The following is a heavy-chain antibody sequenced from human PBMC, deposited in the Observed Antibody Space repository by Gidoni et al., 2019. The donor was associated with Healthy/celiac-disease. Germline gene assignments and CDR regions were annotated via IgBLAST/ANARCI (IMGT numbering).Heavy chain of an antibody. J-gene: IGHJ6*02. CDR2: IWYDGSNK. CDR1: GFTFRSYG. V-gene: IGHV3-33*01. D-gene: IGHD6-13*01. CDR3: ARDLRGGGSSSWSPYYYYGMDV. Sequence: QVQLVESGGGVVKPGRSLRLSCAAPGFTFRSYGMHWVRQAPGKGLEWVAVIWYDGSNKYYADSVKGRFTISRDNSKNTLYLQMNSLRAEDTAVYYCARDLRGGGSSSWSPYYYYGMDVWGQGTTVTVSS.